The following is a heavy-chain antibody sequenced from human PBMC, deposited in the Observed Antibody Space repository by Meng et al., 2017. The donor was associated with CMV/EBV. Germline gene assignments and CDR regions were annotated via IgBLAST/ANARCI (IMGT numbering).Heavy chain of an antibody. CDR1: YSISSSNW. CDR2: IYYSGST. J-gene: IGHJ5*02. V-gene: IGHV4-28*01. Sequence: YSISSSNWWGWIRQPPGKGLEWIGYIYYSGSTYYNPSLKSRVTMSVDTSKNQFSLKLSSVTAVDTAVYYCARLGSSSSWVLGWLDPWGQGTLVTVSS. D-gene: IGHD6-6*01. CDR3: ARLGSSSSWVLGWLDP.